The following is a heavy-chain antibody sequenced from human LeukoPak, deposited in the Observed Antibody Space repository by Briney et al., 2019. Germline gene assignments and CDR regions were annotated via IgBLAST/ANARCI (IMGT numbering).Heavy chain of an antibody. Sequence: GGSLRLSCAASGFTFSRNYMSWARLAPGKGLEWVSIITSAGSTHYATSVKGRFTISRDNSKNAVYLQMNSLRAEDTAVYYCARGLFQLRYFDWSSLHFDYWGQGTLVTVSS. CDR2: ITSAGST. J-gene: IGHJ4*02. CDR1: GFTFSRNY. CDR3: ARGLFQLRYFDWSSLHFDY. D-gene: IGHD3-9*01. V-gene: IGHV3-66*01.